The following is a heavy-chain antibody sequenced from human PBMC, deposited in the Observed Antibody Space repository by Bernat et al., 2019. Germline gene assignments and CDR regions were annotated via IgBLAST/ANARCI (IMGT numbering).Heavy chain of an antibody. V-gene: IGHV1-2*02. J-gene: IGHJ4*02. D-gene: IGHD1-20*01. CDR3: ARVHNWNDGLAY. CDR1: GYTFTGYY. Sequence: QVQLVQSGAEVKKPGASVKVSCKASGYTFTGYYMHWVRQAPGQGLEWMGWINPNSGGTNYARKFQGRVTMTRDTSISTAYMELSRLRSDDTAVYYCARVHNWNDGLAYWGQGTLVTVSS. CDR2: INPNSGGT.